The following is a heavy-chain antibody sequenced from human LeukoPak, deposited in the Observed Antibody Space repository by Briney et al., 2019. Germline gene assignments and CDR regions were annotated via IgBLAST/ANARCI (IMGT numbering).Heavy chain of an antibody. Sequence: GGSLRLSCAASGFTFSTYAMSWVRQAPGTGLEWVSGISGPGDSTYYTDSVKGRFTISRDNSKNTLYLQMNSLRADDTAVYYCAKDLLSQQVARCFDYWGQGTLVTVSS. CDR2: ISGPGDST. CDR1: GFTFSTYA. V-gene: IGHV3-23*01. D-gene: IGHD6-13*01. CDR3: AKDLLSQQVARCFDY. J-gene: IGHJ4*02.